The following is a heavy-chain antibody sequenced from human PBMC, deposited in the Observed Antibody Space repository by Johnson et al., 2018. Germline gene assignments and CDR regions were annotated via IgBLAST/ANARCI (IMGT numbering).Heavy chain of an antibody. V-gene: IGHV3-15*07. J-gene: IGHJ3*02. CDR2: IKSKTDNETI. CDR3: CLLSMRVVVTYDAFDI. CDR1: GFTFSNAW. Sequence: VQLVQSGGGLVEPGGSLRLSCAASGFTFSNAWMNWVRQVPGKGLEWVGRIKSKTDNETIDYAAPVKGRSTISRDDSGNTWYLQMNSLKNEDTAVYYCCLLSMRVVVTYDAFDIWGQGTMVTVSS. D-gene: IGHD3-22*01.